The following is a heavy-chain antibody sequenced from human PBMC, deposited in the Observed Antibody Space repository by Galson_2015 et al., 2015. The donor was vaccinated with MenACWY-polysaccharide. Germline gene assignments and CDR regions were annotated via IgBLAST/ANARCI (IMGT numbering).Heavy chain of an antibody. Sequence: SLRLSCAASGFTFSDYYMSWIRQAPGKGLEWVSYISSSGSTIYYADSVKGRFTISRDNAKNSLYLQMNSLRAEDTAVYYCARPPYYYDSSGPDAFDIWGQGTMVTVSS. V-gene: IGHV3-11*01. CDR1: GFTFSDYY. D-gene: IGHD3-22*01. CDR3: ARPPYYYDSSGPDAFDI. J-gene: IGHJ3*02. CDR2: ISSSGSTI.